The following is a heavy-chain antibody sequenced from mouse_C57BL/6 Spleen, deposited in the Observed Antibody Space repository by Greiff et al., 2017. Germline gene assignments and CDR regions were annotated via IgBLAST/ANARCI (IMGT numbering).Heavy chain of an antibody. J-gene: IGHJ3*01. V-gene: IGHV5-9-1*02. D-gene: IGHD1-1*01. CDR1: GFTFSSYA. Sequence: EVKLEESGEGLVKPGGSLKLSCAASGFTFSSYAMSWVRQTPEKRLEWVAYISSGGDYIYYADTVKGRFTISRDNARNTLYLQMSSLKSEDTAMYYCTREHYGSSLGAWFAYWGQGTLVTVSA. CDR2: ISSGGDYI. CDR3: TREHYGSSLGAWFAY.